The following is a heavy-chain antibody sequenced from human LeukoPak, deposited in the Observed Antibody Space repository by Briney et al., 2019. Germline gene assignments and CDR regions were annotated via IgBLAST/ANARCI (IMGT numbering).Heavy chain of an antibody. CDR3: ASWNFGCLGGTACHY. V-gene: IGHV1-2*02. J-gene: IGHJ4*02. CDR1: GYTFTSYY. CDR2: INPNSGGT. Sequence: ASVKVSCKASGYTFTSYYMHWVRQAPGQGLEWMGWINPNSGGTNYAQKFQGRVTMTRDTSISTAYMELSRLRSDDTAVYYCASWNFGCLGGTACHYWGQGTLVTVSS. D-gene: IGHD3-9*01.